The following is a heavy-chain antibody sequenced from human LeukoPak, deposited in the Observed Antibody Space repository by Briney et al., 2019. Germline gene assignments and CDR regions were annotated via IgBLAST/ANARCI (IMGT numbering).Heavy chain of an antibody. D-gene: IGHD6-6*01. V-gene: IGHV3-11*04. CDR1: GFTFSDYY. Sequence: GGSLRLSCAASGFTFSDYYMSWIRQAPGKGLEWVSYISSSGSTIYYADSVKGRLTISRDNAKNSLYLQMNSLRAEDTAVYYCARRGGSSSRRSPIDYWGQGTLVTVSS. J-gene: IGHJ4*02. CDR3: ARRGGSSSRRSPIDY. CDR2: ISSSGSTI.